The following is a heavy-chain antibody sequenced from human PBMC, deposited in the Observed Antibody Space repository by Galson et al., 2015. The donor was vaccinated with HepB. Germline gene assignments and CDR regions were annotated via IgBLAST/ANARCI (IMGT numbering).Heavy chain of an antibody. Sequence: SETLTLTCSVSGSSISSYYWGWIRQPPGKGLEWIGYIYYIGTTNYNPSLKGRVAISVDTSKNQFSLKLSSVTAADTAVYYCTRGQLVTRPDYWGQGTLVTVSS. D-gene: IGHD1-1*01. V-gene: IGHV4-59*01. CDR3: TRGQLVTRPDY. CDR2: IYYIGTT. CDR1: GSSISSYY. J-gene: IGHJ4*02.